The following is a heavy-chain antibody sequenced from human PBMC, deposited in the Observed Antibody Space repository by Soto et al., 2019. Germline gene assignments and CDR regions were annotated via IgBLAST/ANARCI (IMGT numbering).Heavy chain of an antibody. Sequence: PGGSLRLSCAASGFTFSSYGMHWVRQAPGKGLEWVAVISYDGSNKYYADSVKGRFTISRDNSKNTLYLQMNSLRAEDTAVYYCANSYYYDSSGYYRNYYYGMDVRGQGTTVTVSS. CDR1: GFTFSSYG. D-gene: IGHD3-22*01. V-gene: IGHV3-30*18. J-gene: IGHJ6*02. CDR3: ANSYYYDSSGYYRNYYYGMDV. CDR2: ISYDGSNK.